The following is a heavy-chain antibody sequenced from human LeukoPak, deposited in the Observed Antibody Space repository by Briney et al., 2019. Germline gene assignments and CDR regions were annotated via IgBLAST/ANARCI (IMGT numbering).Heavy chain of an antibody. CDR1: GFTLRNNY. V-gene: IGHV3-66*01. CDR2: IYSGGST. CDR3: ATGERMVRGDGVDY. D-gene: IGHD3-10*01. J-gene: IGHJ4*02. Sequence: PGGSLRLSCAASGFTLRNNYMSWVRQAPGKGLEWVSVIYSGGSTYYADSVKGRFTISRDNSKNTLYLQMNSLRAEDTAVYFCATGERMVRGDGVDYWGQGTLVTVSS.